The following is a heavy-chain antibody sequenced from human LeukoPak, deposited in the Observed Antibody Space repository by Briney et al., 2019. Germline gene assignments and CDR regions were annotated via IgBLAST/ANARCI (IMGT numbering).Heavy chain of an antibody. V-gene: IGHV3-30*02. CDR1: GFTFSSHG. Sequence: GGSLRLSCAASGFTFSSHGMHWVSQAPGKGLEWVAFIRYDGSNKYYADSVKGRFTISRENAKNSLYLQMNSLRAGDTAVYYCAREDYYGSGSFDYWGQGTLVTVSS. CDR2: IRYDGSNK. CDR3: AREDYYGSGSFDY. J-gene: IGHJ4*02. D-gene: IGHD3-10*01.